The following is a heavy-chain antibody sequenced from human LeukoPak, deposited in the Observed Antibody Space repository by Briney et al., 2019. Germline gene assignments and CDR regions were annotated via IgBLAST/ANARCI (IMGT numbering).Heavy chain of an antibody. CDR2: ISSSSSYI. CDR3: ARRRAVADQFDY. CDR1: GFTFSSYG. D-gene: IGHD6-19*01. Sequence: GGPLRLSCAASGFTFSSYGMNWVRQAPGKGLEWVSSISSSSSYIYYADSVKGRFTISRDNAKNSLYLQMNSLRAEDTAVYYCARRRAVADQFDYWGQGTLVTVSS. V-gene: IGHV3-21*01. J-gene: IGHJ4*02.